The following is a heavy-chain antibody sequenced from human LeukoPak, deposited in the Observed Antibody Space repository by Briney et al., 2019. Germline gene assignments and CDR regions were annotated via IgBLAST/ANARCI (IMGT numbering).Heavy chain of an antibody. CDR2: LSSGGINK. CDR3: ARDNAGSGRAFDY. D-gene: IGHD2-15*01. CDR1: GFTFSTYG. Sequence: PGGSLRLSCAASGFTFSTYGIHWVRQAPGKGLEWVGLLSSGGINKHYADSVKGRFIISRDNSMNTLYLKMNSLGVEDTAVYYCARDNAGSGRAFDYWGQGKLVTVSS. J-gene: IGHJ4*02. V-gene: IGHV3-30*03.